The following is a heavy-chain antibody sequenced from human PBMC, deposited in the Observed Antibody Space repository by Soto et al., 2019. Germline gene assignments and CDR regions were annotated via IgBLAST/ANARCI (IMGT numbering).Heavy chain of an antibody. CDR3: ARDSRTAQLLDY. Sequence: SVKVSCKASGGTFSSYAISWVRQAPGQGLEWMGGIIPIFGTANYAQKFQGRVTITADESTSTAYMELSSLGSEDTAVYYCARDSRTAQLLDYWGQGTLVTVSS. CDR2: IIPIFGTA. J-gene: IGHJ4*02. CDR1: GGTFSSYA. D-gene: IGHD1-26*01. V-gene: IGHV1-69*13.